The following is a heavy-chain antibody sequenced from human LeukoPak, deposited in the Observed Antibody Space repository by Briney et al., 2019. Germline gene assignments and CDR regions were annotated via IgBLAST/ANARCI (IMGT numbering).Heavy chain of an antibody. CDR1: GFSFDDYA. Sequence: GGSLRLSCAASGFSFDDYAMHWCRRAPGRGLQWVSVISCDGGSTYYADSVKVRFTISRDNSKNSLYLQMNSLTAEDTALYYCAKDRGSSYCSSTSCYYCYYMDVWGKGTTVTVSS. J-gene: IGHJ6*03. CDR2: ISCDGGST. V-gene: IGHV3-43D*04. CDR3: AKDRGSSYCSSTSCYYCYYMDV. D-gene: IGHD2-2*01.